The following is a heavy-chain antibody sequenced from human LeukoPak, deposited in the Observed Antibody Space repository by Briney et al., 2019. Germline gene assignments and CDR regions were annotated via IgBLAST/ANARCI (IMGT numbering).Heavy chain of an antibody. CDR3: ARLVVAATPYYYYYYGMDV. V-gene: IGHV4-31*03. CDR2: IYYSGST. J-gene: IGHJ6*02. CDR1: GGSISSGGYY. D-gene: IGHD2-15*01. Sequence: SQTLSLTCTVSGGSISSGGYYWSWIRQHPGKGLEWIGYIYYSGSTYYNPSLKSRATISVDTSKNQFSLKLSSVTAADTAVYYCARLVVAATPYYYYYYGMDVWGQGTTVTVSS.